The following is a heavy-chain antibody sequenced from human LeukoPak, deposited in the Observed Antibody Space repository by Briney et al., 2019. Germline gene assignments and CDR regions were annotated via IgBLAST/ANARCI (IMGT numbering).Heavy chain of an antibody. CDR1: GFTFSSYS. Sequence: PGGSLRLSCAASGFTFSSYSMNWVRQAPGKGLEWVSYISSSSTIYYADSVKGRFTISRDNAKNSLYLQMNSLRDEDTAVYYCARVVSPYRLLTQDWFDPWGQGTLVTVSS. V-gene: IGHV3-48*02. D-gene: IGHD2-2*01. J-gene: IGHJ5*02. CDR3: ARVVSPYRLLTQDWFDP. CDR2: ISSSSTI.